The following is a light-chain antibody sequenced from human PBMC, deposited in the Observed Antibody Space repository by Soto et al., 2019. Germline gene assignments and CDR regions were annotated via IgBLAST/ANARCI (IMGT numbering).Light chain of an antibody. J-gene: IGKJ5*01. V-gene: IGKV3-20*01. CDR3: QQNGSLPIT. Sequence: EIVLTQSPGTLSLSPGERATLSCRASQSLSGGYLAWFQQKPGQTPRLLIYSASNRATGIPDRFSGSGSGTDFTLTISRLEPEDFLVYYCQQNGSLPITFGQGTRLEIK. CDR1: QSLSGGY. CDR2: SAS.